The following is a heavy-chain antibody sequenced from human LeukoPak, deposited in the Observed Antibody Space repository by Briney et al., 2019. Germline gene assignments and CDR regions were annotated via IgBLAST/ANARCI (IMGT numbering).Heavy chain of an antibody. D-gene: IGHD2-2*01. V-gene: IGHV4-38-2*01. CDR1: GYSISSGYY. J-gene: IGHJ3*02. CDR3: ASGVPAALPGAFDI. Sequence: SETLSLTCAVSGYSISSGYYWGWIRQPPGKGLEGIGSIYHSGSTYYTPSLKSRVTISVDTSKNQFSLKLSSVTAADTAVYYCASGVPAALPGAFDIWGQGTMVTVSS. CDR2: IYHSGST.